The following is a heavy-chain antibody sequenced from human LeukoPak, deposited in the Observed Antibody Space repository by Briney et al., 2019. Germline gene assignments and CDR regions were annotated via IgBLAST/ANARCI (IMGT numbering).Heavy chain of an antibody. J-gene: IGHJ4*02. V-gene: IGHV3-64*04. CDR1: GFTLTWHV. CDR2: IHHNGDIT. Sequence: GSLRLSCSASGFTLTWHVMHWVRQAPGKALEYVSFIHHNGDITSYADSVRGRFTISRDNSKNTLYLQMNSLRAEDTAVYYCAKGWTTVVTTNTGIDYWGQGTLVTVSS. D-gene: IGHD4-23*01. CDR3: AKGWTTVVTTNTGIDY.